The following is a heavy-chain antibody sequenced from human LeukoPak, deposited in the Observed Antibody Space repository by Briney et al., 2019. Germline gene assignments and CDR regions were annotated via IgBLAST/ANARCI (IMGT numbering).Heavy chain of an antibody. CDR1: GGSFSGYY. J-gene: IGHJ4*02. V-gene: IGHV4-34*01. Sequence: SETLSLTCAVYGGSFSGYYWSWIRQPPGKGLEWIGEINHSGSTNYNPSLKSRVTISVDTSKNQFSLKLSSVTAADTAVYYCARAQPGYSYGYLDYWGQGTLVTVSS. CDR2: INHSGST. CDR3: ARAQPGYSYGYLDY. D-gene: IGHD5-18*01.